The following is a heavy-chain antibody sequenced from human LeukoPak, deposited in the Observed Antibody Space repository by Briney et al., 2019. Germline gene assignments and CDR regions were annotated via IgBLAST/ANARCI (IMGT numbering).Heavy chain of an antibody. CDR1: GGSMSNGGYH. V-gene: IGHV4-39*01. CDR3: ARRSYFDSGTAYFDF. J-gene: IGHJ4*02. D-gene: IGHD3-22*01. Sequence: ASETLSLTCTVSGGSMSNGGYHWGWIRQPPGKGLEWIGSIYYTGSTDYTPSLKSRVTISSDTSRNQFSLRLTSVTAADTAAYYCARRSYFDSGTAYFDFWGQGTLVTVSS. CDR2: IYYTGST.